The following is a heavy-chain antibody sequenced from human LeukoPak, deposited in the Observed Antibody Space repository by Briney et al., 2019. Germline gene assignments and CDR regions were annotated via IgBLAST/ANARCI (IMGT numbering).Heavy chain of an antibody. CDR3: ARDGHSSSWYSTWFDP. D-gene: IGHD6-13*01. V-gene: IGHV1-69*04. Sequence: SVKVSCKASGGTFSSYTISWVRQAPGQGLEWMGRIIPILGIANYAQKFQGRVTITADKSTSTAYMELSSLRAEDTAVYYCARDGHSSSWYSTWFDPWGQGTLVTVSS. CDR1: GGTFSSYT. J-gene: IGHJ5*02. CDR2: IIPILGIA.